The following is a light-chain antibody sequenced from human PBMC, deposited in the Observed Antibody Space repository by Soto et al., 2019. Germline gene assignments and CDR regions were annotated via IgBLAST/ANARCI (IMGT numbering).Light chain of an antibody. CDR2: GAS. Sequence: EFLLTQSPGTLSLSPGERATLSCRASQSVSSNLAWYQQKPGQAPRLLIYGASTRATGIPARFSGSGSGTEFTLTISSLQSEDFAVYYCQQYNNWPITFGQGTRLEIK. CDR1: QSVSSN. CDR3: QQYNNWPIT. V-gene: IGKV3-15*01. J-gene: IGKJ5*01.